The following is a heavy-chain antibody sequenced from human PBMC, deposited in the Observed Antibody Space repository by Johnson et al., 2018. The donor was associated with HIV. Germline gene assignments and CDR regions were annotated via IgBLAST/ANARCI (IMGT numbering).Heavy chain of an antibody. J-gene: IGHJ3*02. Sequence: VQLVESGGGVVRPGESLRLSCVASGFTFDDYDMTWVRQAPGKGLEWVGRIRNKANSYTPEYAASVKGRFTILSDDSKNSLYLQMNSLKTEDTAVDYWARGGEKGAFDIWGQGTMVTISS. CDR1: GFTFDDYD. D-gene: IGHD7-27*01. V-gene: IGHV3-72*01. CDR2: IRNKANSYTP. CDR3: ARGGEKGAFDI.